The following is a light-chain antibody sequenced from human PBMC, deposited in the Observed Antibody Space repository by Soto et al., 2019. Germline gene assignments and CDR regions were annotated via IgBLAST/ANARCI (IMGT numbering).Light chain of an antibody. J-gene: IGKJ2*01. CDR1: QSVISSY. CDR2: GTS. Sequence: EIVLTQSPGTLSLSPGETATLSCRSSQSVISSYLAWYQQKPGQPPRLLIFGTSIRATGIPDRISGSGSGTDFSLTISRREPEDFAVYYCQQYGNSVPFTFGQGTKLEIK. CDR3: QQYGNSVPFT. V-gene: IGKV3-20*01.